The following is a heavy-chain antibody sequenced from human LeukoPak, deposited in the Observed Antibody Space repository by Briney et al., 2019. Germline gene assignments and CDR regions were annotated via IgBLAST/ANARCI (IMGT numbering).Heavy chain of an antibody. CDR1: GFTFTTHW. CDR2: IKPDGSDT. V-gene: IGHV3-74*01. CDR3: AKDRGAVAGLDY. J-gene: IGHJ4*02. Sequence: PGGSLRLSCGASGFTFTTHWIHWVRQAPGKGLVWVSRIKPDGSDTNYADSVKGRFTISRDNAKNTVYLQMNSLRAEDTAVYYCAKDRGAVAGLDYWGQGTLVTVSS. D-gene: IGHD6-19*01.